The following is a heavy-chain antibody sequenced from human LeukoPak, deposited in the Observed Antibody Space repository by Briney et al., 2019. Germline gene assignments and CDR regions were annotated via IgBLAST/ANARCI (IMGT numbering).Heavy chain of an antibody. CDR3: ARIRRASSWGFDF. J-gene: IGHJ4*02. V-gene: IGHV1-46*01. CDR2: INYSGRNA. Sequence: ASVKVSCKASGYTFTSYHLHWVRQAPGQGLDRMGMINYSGRNATYAQKFQDRVTMTTDTSTRTFYLELNSLRSDDTTIYYCARIRRASSWGFDFWGQGTLVTVSS. D-gene: IGHD6-13*01. CDR1: GYTFTSYH.